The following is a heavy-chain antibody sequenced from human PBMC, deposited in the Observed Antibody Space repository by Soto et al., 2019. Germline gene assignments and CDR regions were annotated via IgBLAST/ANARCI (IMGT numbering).Heavy chain of an antibody. CDR1: GGSISSYY. V-gene: IGHV4-59*01. Sequence: QVQLQESGPGLVKPSETLSLTCTVSGGSISSYYWSWIRQPPGKGLEWIGYIYYSGSTNYNPSLKSRVTISVDTSKNQFSLKLSSVTAADTAVYDCARMLMVRGYSYGRYYYYGMDVWGQGTTVTVSS. J-gene: IGHJ6*02. CDR2: IYYSGST. CDR3: ARMLMVRGYSYGRYYYYGMDV. D-gene: IGHD5-18*01.